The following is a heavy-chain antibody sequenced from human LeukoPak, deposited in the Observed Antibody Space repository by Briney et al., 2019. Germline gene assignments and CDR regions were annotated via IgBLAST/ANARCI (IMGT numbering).Heavy chain of an antibody. Sequence: SETVSLMRTLSCGGSIIKYYWNSIRQSPRKGLEWICHIYYSGSTNYNPSLQSRVTISVDTSKAQFSLWLSSVTAADTTIYYSARSPQDYYDTGDYIVTWYFDLWGRGTLVTVSS. J-gene: IGHJ2*01. D-gene: IGHD2-21*02. CDR1: CGGSIIKYY. V-gene: IGHV4-59*01. CDR2: IYYSGST. CDR3: ARSPQDYYDTGDYIVTWYFDL.